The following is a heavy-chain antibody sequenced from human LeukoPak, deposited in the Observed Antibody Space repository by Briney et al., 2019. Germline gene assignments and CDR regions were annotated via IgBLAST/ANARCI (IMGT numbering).Heavy chain of an antibody. J-gene: IGHJ3*02. D-gene: IGHD1-26*01. CDR3: ATVAPGSYQSDAFDI. V-gene: IGHV1-46*01. Sequence: GASVKVSCKASGYTFTNYYIHWVRQAPGQGLEWMGLINPGGDNTDYAQNFQGRVTMTRDTSTSTVYMGLSSLRSEDTAVYYCATVAPGSYQSDAFDIWGQGTMVTVSS. CDR1: GYTFTNYY. CDR2: INPGGDNT.